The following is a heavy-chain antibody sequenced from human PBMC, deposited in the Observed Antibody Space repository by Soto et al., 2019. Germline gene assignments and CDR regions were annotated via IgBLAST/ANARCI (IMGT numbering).Heavy chain of an antibody. J-gene: IGHJ3*02. CDR2: INPSGGST. CDR3: ASSSGAFDI. Sequence: RASVKVSCKASGYTFTSYAMNWVRQAPGQRLEWMGIINPSGGSTSYAQKFQGRVTMTRDTSTSTVYMELSSLRSEDTAVYYCASSSGAFDIWGQGTMVTVSS. CDR1: GYTFTSYA. V-gene: IGHV1-46*03.